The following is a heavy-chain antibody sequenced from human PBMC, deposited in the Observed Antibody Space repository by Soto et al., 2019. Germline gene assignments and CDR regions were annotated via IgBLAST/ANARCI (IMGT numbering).Heavy chain of an antibody. CDR1: GFTFSSYW. CDR2: IKQDGSEK. Sequence: EVQLVESGGGFVQPGGSLRLSCAASGFTFSSYWMSWVRQAPGKGLEWVANIKQDGSEKYYVDSVKGRFTISRDNAKNSLYLQMNSLRAEDTAVYYCARSYSSSWYAAFDIWGQGTMVTVSS. CDR3: ARSYSSSWYAAFDI. V-gene: IGHV3-7*01. D-gene: IGHD6-13*01. J-gene: IGHJ3*02.